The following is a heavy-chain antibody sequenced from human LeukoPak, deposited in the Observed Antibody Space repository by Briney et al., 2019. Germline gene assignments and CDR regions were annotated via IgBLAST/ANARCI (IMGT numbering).Heavy chain of an antibody. Sequence: SETLSLTCTVSGGSISSYYWSWIRQPPGKGLEWIGYIYYSGSTNYNPSLKSRVTISVDTSKNQFSLKLSSVTAADTAVYYCAREGYTYGFDYWGQGTLVTVSS. V-gene: IGHV4-59*01. D-gene: IGHD5-18*01. J-gene: IGHJ4*02. CDR1: GGSISSYY. CDR3: AREGYTYGFDY. CDR2: IYYSGST.